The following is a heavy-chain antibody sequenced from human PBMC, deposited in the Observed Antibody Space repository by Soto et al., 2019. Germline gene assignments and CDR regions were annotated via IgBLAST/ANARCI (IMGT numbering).Heavy chain of an antibody. CDR3: AGLQSMRLSGLDP. CDR2: IYYSGST. Sequence: QVQLQESGPGLVKPSQTLSLTCTVSGGSISSGDYYWSWIRQPPGKGLEWIGYIYYSGSTYYNPSPKSRFTISVDTSKNQFSLKLSSVTAADTAVYYCAGLQSMRLSGLDPWGQGTLVTVSS. V-gene: IGHV4-30-4*01. CDR1: GGSISSGDYY. J-gene: IGHJ5*02. D-gene: IGHD3-16*02.